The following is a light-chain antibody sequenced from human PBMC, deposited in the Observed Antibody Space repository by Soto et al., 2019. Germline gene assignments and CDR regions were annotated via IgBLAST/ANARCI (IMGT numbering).Light chain of an antibody. CDR2: DAS. CDR3: QQYGSSPRT. CDR1: QSLSSSQ. J-gene: IGKJ1*01. Sequence: EIVLTQSPGTLSLSPGERATLSCRASQSLSSSQLAWYQQKPGQAPRLLIHDASSRPTGISDRFTGSGSGTDFTLTITTLEPEDFAVYYCQQYGSSPRTFGLGTKVEI. V-gene: IGKV3-20*01.